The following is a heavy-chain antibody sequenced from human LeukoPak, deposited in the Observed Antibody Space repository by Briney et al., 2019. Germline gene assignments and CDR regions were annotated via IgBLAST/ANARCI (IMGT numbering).Heavy chain of an antibody. Sequence: GGSLRLSCAASGFTFSSYAMTWVRQAPGKGLEWVSAISGSGGSTYYADSVKGRFTISRDNAKNSLYLQMSSLRAEDTAVYYCAQNYYDSSGYYPWGYWGQGTLVTVSS. CDR1: GFTFSSYA. D-gene: IGHD3-22*01. J-gene: IGHJ4*02. V-gene: IGHV3-23*01. CDR3: AQNYYDSSGYYPWGY. CDR2: ISGSGGST.